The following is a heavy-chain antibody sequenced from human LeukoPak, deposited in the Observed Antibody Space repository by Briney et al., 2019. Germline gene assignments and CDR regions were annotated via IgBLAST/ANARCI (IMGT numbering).Heavy chain of an antibody. CDR3: ARGSTIRYYYDSSGYYRGAFDY. CDR1: GGTFSSYE. D-gene: IGHD3-22*01. Sequence: SVKVSCKASGGTFSSYEISWVRQAPGQGLEWMGGIIPMFGTAKYAQKFQGRVTITTDKSTSTAYMELRSLRSDDTAVYYCARGSTIRYYYDSSGYYRGAFDYWGQGTLVTVSS. J-gene: IGHJ4*02. V-gene: IGHV1-69*05. CDR2: IIPMFGTA.